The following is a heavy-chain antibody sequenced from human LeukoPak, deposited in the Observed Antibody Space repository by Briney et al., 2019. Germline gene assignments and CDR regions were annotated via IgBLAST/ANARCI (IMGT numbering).Heavy chain of an antibody. CDR2: ISASGDVT. Sequence: PGGSLRLSCAASRFSFSTYPMGWVRQAPGKGLEWVSGISASGDVTFHADPVKGRSTISRDNSKNTLYLQMTSLRADDTAEYYCAKSLFTSATGTGRAFHIWGQGTMVTVSS. CDR1: RFSFSTYP. V-gene: IGHV3-23*01. J-gene: IGHJ3*02. D-gene: IGHD1-1*01. CDR3: AKSLFTSATGTGRAFHI.